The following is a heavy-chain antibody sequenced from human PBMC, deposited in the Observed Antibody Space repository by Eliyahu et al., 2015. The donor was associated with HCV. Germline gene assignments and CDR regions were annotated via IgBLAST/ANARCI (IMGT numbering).Heavy chain of an antibody. J-gene: IGHJ4*02. Sequence: EVKKPGSSVKVSCKASGDTFSSYAISWVRQAPGQGLEWMGRIIPLLDIIHYAQKLQGRVTISADKSTSTAYMELSSLRSEDTAIYYCARVDYGDNSFHYWGQGTLVTVSS. D-gene: IGHD4-23*01. V-gene: IGHV1-69*04. CDR3: ARVDYGDNSFHY. CDR1: GDTFSSYA. CDR2: IIPLLDII.